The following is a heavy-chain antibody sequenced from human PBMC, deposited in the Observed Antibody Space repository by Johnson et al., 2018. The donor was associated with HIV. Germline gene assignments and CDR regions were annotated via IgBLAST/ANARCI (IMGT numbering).Heavy chain of an antibody. V-gene: IGHV3-23*04. CDR3: ARDHTNSGSYSTYAFDI. J-gene: IGHJ3*02. D-gene: IGHD1-26*01. CDR1: GFTFSSYG. CDR2: VTGTGGDT. Sequence: VQLVESGGGLVQPGGSLRLSCAASGFTFSSYGMSWVRQAPGKGLEWVSGVTGTGGDTYYADSVKGRFTISRDNSKNTLYLQMNSLRAEDTAVYYCARDHTNSGSYSTYAFDIWGQGTMVTVSS.